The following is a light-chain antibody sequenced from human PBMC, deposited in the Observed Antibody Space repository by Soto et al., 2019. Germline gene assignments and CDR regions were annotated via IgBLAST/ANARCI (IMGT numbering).Light chain of an antibody. V-gene: IGKV1-39*01. CDR3: QQKFSLPLT. CDR1: QSIATS. CDR2: VAS. Sequence: DIQMTQSPSSLSASVGDRVTITCRSSQSIATSLNWYQLKPWKAPKLLIYVASTLQSGVPSKFSGSGSGTDFTLTIDNLQPEDFATYTCQQKFSLPLTFGRGTKVDI. J-gene: IGKJ4*01.